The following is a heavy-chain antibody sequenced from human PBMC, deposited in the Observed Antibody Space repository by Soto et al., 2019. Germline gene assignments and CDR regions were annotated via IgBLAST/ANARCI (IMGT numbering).Heavy chain of an antibody. J-gene: IGHJ4*02. CDR3: ARKPYSSSWSDY. CDR2: ISSSGSTI. Sequence: QVQLVESGGGLVKPGGSLRLSCAASGFTFSDYYMSWIRQAPGKGLEWVSYISSSGSTIYYADSVKGRFTISRDNAKNSRYRQMNSLRAEDTAVYCCARKPYSSSWSDYWGQGTLVTVSS. V-gene: IGHV3-11*01. CDR1: GFTFSDYY. D-gene: IGHD6-13*01.